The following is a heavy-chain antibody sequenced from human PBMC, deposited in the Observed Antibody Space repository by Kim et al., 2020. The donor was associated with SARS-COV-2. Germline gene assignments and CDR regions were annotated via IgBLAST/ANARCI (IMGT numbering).Heavy chain of an antibody. CDR3: ARDHRFDFSYYYGMDV. D-gene: IGHD3-3*01. J-gene: IGHJ6*02. Sequence: SVTGRFTISRDNAKNSLYLQMNSLRAEDTAVYYCARDHRFDFSYYYGMDVWGQGTTVTVSS. V-gene: IGHV3-11*06.